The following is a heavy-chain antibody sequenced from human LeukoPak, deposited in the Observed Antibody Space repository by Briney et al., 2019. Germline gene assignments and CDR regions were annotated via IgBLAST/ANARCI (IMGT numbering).Heavy chain of an antibody. D-gene: IGHD5-12*01. CDR2: IIPIFGTA. CDR1: GGTFSSYA. J-gene: IGHJ5*02. CDR3: ATDLWRAYTGYPPGT. V-gene: IGHV1-69*13. Sequence: WASVKVSCKASGGTFSSYAISWVRQAPGQGLEWMGGIIPIFGTANYAQKFQGRVTITADESTSTAYMELSSLRSEDTAVYYCATDLWRAYTGYPPGTWGQGTLVTVSS.